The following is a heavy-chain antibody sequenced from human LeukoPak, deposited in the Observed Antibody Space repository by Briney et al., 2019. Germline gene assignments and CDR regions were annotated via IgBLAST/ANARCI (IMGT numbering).Heavy chain of an antibody. J-gene: IGHJ4*03. CDR3: AKVVAATGTDYFDF. CDR1: GFTFSSYA. V-gene: IGHV3-23*01. CDR2: ISGSGGST. D-gene: IGHD6-13*01. Sequence: PGGSLRLSCAASGFTFSSYAMSWVRQAPGKGLEWVSAISGSGGSTYYADSVKGRFTISSDNSKNTLYLQMNSLRAADTAEYCCAKVVAATGTDYFDFWGQGTLVTVSS.